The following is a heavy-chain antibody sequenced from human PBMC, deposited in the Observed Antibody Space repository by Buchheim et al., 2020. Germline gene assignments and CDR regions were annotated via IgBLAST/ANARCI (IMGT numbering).Heavy chain of an antibody. J-gene: IGHJ4*02. CDR3: VSFYYAGSGYSV. CDR2: ITSDGSTT. D-gene: IGHD3-22*01. CDR1: GFTFSRYW. Sequence: EVQLVESGGGLVQPGGSLRLSCATSGFTFSRYWMHWVRQVPGKGLVWVSRITSDGSTTSYADFVKGRFTISRDNAKNTLYLQMNSLRAEDTAVYYCVSFYYAGSGYSVWGQGIL. V-gene: IGHV3-74*01.